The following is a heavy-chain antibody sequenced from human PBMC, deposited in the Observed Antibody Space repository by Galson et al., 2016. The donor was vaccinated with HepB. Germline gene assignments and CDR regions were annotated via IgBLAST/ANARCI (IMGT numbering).Heavy chain of an antibody. CDR1: GFSVTSSGEG. J-gene: IGHJ4*02. CDR3: AHSSPIKFFGLTYYFDF. V-gene: IGHV2-5*02. CDR2: VYWDDDK. Sequence: PALVKPTQTLTLTCTFSGFSVTSSGEGVGWIRQPPGKALEWLAHVYWDDDKRFSPSLQKRLTITKDTSNNQVVLTMTNMDPVDTATYYCAHSSPIKFFGLTYYFDFWGPGTLATVSS. D-gene: IGHD3-3*01.